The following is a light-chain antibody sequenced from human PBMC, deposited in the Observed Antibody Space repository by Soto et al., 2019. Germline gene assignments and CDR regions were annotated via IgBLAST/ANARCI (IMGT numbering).Light chain of an antibody. V-gene: IGKV1-5*01. J-gene: IGKJ4*01. Sequence: DIHMTKSPSTLSASVGDRVTITCRASQSVRSWLAWYQQKPGRAPKFLIYDASSLESGVPSRFSGSGSGTEFTLTISNLQPDDFATYYCQQYDNYPLTFGGGTKVDIK. CDR2: DAS. CDR1: QSVRSW. CDR3: QQYDNYPLT.